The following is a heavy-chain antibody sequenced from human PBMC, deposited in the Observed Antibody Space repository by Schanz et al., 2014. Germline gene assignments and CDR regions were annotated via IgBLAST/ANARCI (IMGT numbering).Heavy chain of an antibody. Sequence: EVQLVESGGGLIQPGGSLRLSCAVSGFTVNTNYMSWVRQAPGKGLEWISSMYINSGSTQYADSVKGRFTISRDNSKNTLYLQINNLRAEDTAAYYCARGGSSGYDFSIYYMDVWGKGTTVTVSS. CDR2: MYINSGST. J-gene: IGHJ6*03. D-gene: IGHD5-12*01. V-gene: IGHV3-53*01. CDR1: GFTVNTNY. CDR3: ARGGSSGYDFSIYYMDV.